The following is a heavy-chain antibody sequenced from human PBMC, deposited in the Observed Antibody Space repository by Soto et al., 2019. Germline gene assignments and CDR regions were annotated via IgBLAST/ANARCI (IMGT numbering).Heavy chain of an antibody. Sequence: GASVKVSCKASGYTFTGYYMHWVRQAPGQGLEWMGWMNPNSGNTGYAQKFQGRVTMTRNTSISTAYMELSSLRSEDTAVYYCARRYYYDSSGYYYYWFYPWGQGTLVTVSS. CDR2: MNPNSGNT. CDR1: GYTFTGYY. D-gene: IGHD3-22*01. J-gene: IGHJ5*02. CDR3: ARRYYYDSSGYYYYWFYP. V-gene: IGHV1-8*02.